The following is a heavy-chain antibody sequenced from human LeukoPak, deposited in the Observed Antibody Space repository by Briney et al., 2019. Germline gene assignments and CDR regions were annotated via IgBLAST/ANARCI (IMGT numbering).Heavy chain of an antibody. V-gene: IGHV3-74*01. CDR1: GNYW. CDR3: VSFYETY. CDR2: INSDGSWT. J-gene: IGHJ4*02. Sequence: GGSLRLSCAASGNYWMHWVRQVPGKGLVWVSHINSDGSWTSYADSVKGRFTISKDDAKNTVYLQMNSLRAEDTAVYYCVSFYETYWGRGTLVTVS. D-gene: IGHD2/OR15-2a*01.